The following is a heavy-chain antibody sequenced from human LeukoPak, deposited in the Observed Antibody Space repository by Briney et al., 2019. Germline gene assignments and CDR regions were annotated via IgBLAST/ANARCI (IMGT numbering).Heavy chain of an antibody. Sequence: PSETLSLTCTVSGGSISSGGYYWSWIRQHPGKGLEWIGYIYYSGSTYYNPSLKSRVTISVDTSKNQFSLKLSSVTAADTVVYYCAREGRSSSVDYWGQGTLVTVSS. CDR3: AREGRSSSVDY. CDR2: IYYSGST. D-gene: IGHD6-6*01. V-gene: IGHV4-61*08. CDR1: GGSISSGGYY. J-gene: IGHJ4*02.